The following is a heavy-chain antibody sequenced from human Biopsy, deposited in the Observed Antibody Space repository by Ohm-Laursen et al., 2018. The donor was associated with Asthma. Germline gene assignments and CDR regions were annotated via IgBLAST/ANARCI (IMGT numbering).Heavy chain of an antibody. CDR1: GGSISSGAYY. J-gene: IGHJ4*02. Sequence: SQTLSLTCTVSGGSISSGAYYWSRVRQPPGKGLEWIGYIYYIGSTYYNPSIKSRVAISLDTSKNQFSLKLSSVTAADTAVYFCARRGGVRRYFDYWGQGTLVTVSS. CDR3: ARRGGVRRYFDY. V-gene: IGHV4-30-4*01. D-gene: IGHD3-16*01. CDR2: IYYIGST.